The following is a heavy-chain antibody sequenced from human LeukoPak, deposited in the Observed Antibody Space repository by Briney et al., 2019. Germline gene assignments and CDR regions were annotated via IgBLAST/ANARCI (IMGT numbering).Heavy chain of an antibody. CDR2: INTNTGNP. CDR3: ARRYYDSSGYSSDWFDP. V-gene: IGHV7-4-1*02. D-gene: IGHD3-22*01. CDR1: GYTFTTYA. J-gene: IGHJ5*02. Sequence: ASVKVSCKASGYTFTTYAMNWVRQAPGQGLEWMGWINTNTGNPTYAQGFTGRFVFSLDTSVSTAYLQISSLKAEDTAVYYCARRYYDSSGYSSDWFDPWGQGTLVTVSS.